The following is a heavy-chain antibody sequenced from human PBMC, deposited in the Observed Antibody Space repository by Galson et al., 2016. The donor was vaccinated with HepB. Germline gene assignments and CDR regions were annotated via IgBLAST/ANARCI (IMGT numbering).Heavy chain of an antibody. CDR3: AREAVAGDVGAFDI. D-gene: IGHD6-19*01. CDR2: IKEDGSEK. V-gene: IGHV3-7*01. Sequence: SWVRQAPGMGLEWVANIKEDGSEKYYVDSVKGRFTISRDNAHNSLYLQMNSLRAEDTAVYYCAREAVAGDVGAFDIWGQGTMVTVSS. J-gene: IGHJ3*02.